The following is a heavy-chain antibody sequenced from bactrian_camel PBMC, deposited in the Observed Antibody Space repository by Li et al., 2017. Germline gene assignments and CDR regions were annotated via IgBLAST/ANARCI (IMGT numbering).Heavy chain of an antibody. D-gene: IGHD7*01. Sequence: HVQLVESGGGSVQAGGSLRLSCTASSHVLNYWYMGWFRQAPGKEREGVAVIDNDGGVRYADSVEGRFTLSPGNAKNSVSLQMNNLQPEDTGMYFCKIEWGRGPWHCWNSYWGQGTQVTVS. J-gene: IGHJ4*01. CDR2: IDNDGGV. CDR3: KIEWGRGPWHCWNSY. CDR1: SHVLNYWY. V-gene: IGHV3S53*01.